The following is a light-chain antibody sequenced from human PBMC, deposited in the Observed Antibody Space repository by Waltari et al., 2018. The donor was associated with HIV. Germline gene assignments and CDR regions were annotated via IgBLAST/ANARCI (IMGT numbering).Light chain of an antibody. CDR3: AAWDVSLRGLV. V-gene: IGLV1-47*01. CDR1: SATIGRNS. J-gene: IGLJ2*01. CDR2: KDN. Sequence: QAALTQPPSASGTPGQRVTISCSGGSATIGRNSVSWFQQVPGTAPKPLIYKDNQRPSGVPDRFSASKSGTSASLAISGLRSEDEADYYCAAWDVSLRGLVFGGGTKLTVL.